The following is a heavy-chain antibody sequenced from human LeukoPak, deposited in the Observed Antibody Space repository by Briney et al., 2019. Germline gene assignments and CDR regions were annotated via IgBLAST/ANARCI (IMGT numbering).Heavy chain of an antibody. CDR1: GFTFSRYA. D-gene: IGHD6-6*01. J-gene: IGHJ4*02. CDR2: ISGSGTIT. Sequence: QPGESLRLSCAASGFTFSRYAMSWVRQAPGKGLEWVSAISGSGTITYYADSVKGRFTISRDYSKDTLYLQMNSLRAEDTAIYFCAILTTHSSSSQFDYWGQGTLVTVSS. V-gene: IGHV3-23*01. CDR3: AILTTHSSSSQFDY.